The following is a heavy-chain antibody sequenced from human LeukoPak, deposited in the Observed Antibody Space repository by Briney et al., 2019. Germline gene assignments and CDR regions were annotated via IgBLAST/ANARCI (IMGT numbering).Heavy chain of an antibody. CDR1: GGSFNDHY. J-gene: IGHJ4*02. V-gene: IGHV4-34*01. D-gene: IGHD5-24*01. CDR2: INHNGNT. Sequence: SETLSLTCAVYGGSFNDHYWSWIRQTPGKGLEWIGEINHNGNTNYHPSLKSRLTISVDTSKNQFSLKVRSVTAADTAVYYCARRVRFGDGWVFDSWGRGNPVTVSS. CDR3: ARRVRFGDGWVFDS.